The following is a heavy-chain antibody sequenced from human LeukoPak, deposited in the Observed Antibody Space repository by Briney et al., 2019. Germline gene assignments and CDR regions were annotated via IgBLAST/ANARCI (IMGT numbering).Heavy chain of an antibody. D-gene: IGHD3-10*01. CDR1: GGSISSGSYY. V-gene: IGHV4-61*02. CDR3: ARRPYYYGSGSYYYYYMDV. Sequence: SETLSLTCTVSGGSISSGSYYWSWIRQPAGKGPEWIGRIYTSGSTNYNPSLKSRVTISVDTSKNQFSLKLSSVTAADTAVYYCARRPYYYGSGSYYYYYMDVWGKGTTVTVSS. CDR2: IYTSGST. J-gene: IGHJ6*03.